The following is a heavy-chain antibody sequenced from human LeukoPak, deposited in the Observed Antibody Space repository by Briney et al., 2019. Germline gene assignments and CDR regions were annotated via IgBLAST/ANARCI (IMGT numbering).Heavy chain of an antibody. D-gene: IGHD6-13*01. J-gene: IGHJ1*01. CDR2: IYYSGST. Sequence: SETLSLTCTVSGGSISSSSYYWGWIRQPPGRGLEWIGSIYYSGSTYYNPSLKSRVTISVDMSKNQFSLKLSSVTAADTAVYYCARGQGQQLVRTSAEYFQHWGQGTLVTVSS. V-gene: IGHV4-39*07. CDR3: ARGQGQQLVRTSAEYFQH. CDR1: GGSISSSSYY.